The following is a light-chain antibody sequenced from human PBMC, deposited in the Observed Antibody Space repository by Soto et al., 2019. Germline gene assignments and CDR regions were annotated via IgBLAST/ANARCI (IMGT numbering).Light chain of an antibody. CDR1: KNDIGVYDF. V-gene: IGLV2-8*01. Sequence: ALTQHPSASGSPGQSVTISCTGTKNDIGVYDFVSWYQHHPGKAPRLIIYEVVQRPSGVPDRFSGSKSGNTASLTVSGLQAADEADYFCKSYAGSNTYVFGSGTKVTVL. CDR2: EVV. CDR3: KSYAGSNTYV. J-gene: IGLJ1*01.